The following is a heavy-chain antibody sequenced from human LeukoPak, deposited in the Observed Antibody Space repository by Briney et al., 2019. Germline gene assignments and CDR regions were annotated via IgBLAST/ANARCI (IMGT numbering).Heavy chain of an antibody. CDR1: GFTFSSYA. J-gene: IGHJ4*02. Sequence: GGSLRLSCAASGFTFSSYAMSWVRQAPGKGLEWVSAISGSGGSTYYADSVKGRFTISRDNSKNTLYLQMNSLRAEDTAVYYCAKAPYDFWSGYHPPYFDYWGQGTLVTVSS. V-gene: IGHV3-23*01. D-gene: IGHD3-3*01. CDR2: ISGSGGST. CDR3: AKAPYDFWSGYHPPYFDY.